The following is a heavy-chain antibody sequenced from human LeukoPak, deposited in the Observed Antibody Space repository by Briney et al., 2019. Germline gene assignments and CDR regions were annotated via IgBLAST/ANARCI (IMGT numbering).Heavy chain of an antibody. Sequence: PGGPLRLSCAASGFTFDDYGMSWVRQAPGKGLEWVSGINWNGGSTGYADSVKGRFTISRDNAKNSLYLQMNSLRAEDTALYYCASPGTYYYDSSGYLYWGQGTLVTVSS. CDR1: GFTFDDYG. CDR2: INWNGGST. CDR3: ASPGTYYYDSSGYLY. V-gene: IGHV3-20*04. D-gene: IGHD3-22*01. J-gene: IGHJ4*02.